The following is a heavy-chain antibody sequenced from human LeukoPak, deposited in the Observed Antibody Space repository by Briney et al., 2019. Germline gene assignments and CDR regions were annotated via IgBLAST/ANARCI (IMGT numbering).Heavy chain of an antibody. V-gene: IGHV3-23*01. J-gene: IGHJ4*02. CDR2: ITGSGVTT. CDR3: AKGWLLSYFDY. Sequence: GGSLRLSCAASGFAFSGYAMTWVRQPPGKGLEWVSGITGSGVTTYYADSVKGRLTISRDNSKNTLYLQMNSLRAEDTAVYYCAKGWLLSYFDYWGQGTLVTVSS. D-gene: IGHD3-3*01. CDR1: GFAFSGYA.